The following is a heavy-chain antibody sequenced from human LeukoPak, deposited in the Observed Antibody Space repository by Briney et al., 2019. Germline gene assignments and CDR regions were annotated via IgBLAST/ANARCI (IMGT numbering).Heavy chain of an antibody. D-gene: IGHD5-18*01. CDR3: ARTTEGGYTYDYFYYYYMDV. CDR1: GFTFSDYY. Sequence: GSLRLSCAASGFTFSDYYMSWIRQPPGKGLEWIGYIYYSGSTNYNPSLKSRVTISVDMSKNQFSLKLSSVTAADTAVYYCARTTEGGYTYDYFYYYYMDVWGKGTTVTISS. V-gene: IGHV4-59*01. J-gene: IGHJ6*03. CDR2: IYYSGST.